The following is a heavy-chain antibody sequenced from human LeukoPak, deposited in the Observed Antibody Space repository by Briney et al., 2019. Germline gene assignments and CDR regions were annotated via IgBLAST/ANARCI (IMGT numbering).Heavy chain of an antibody. CDR2: ISGSSSNT. CDR1: RFTFSDFY. CDR3: TRHPAEGDY. J-gene: IGHJ4*02. V-gene: IGHV3-11*03. Sequence: GGSLRLSCAASRFTFSDFYMSWIRHAPGKGLESVSYISGSSSNTNYADSVKGRFTISRDNAKNSLYLQMNSLRPEDTAVYYCTRHPAEGDYWGQGTLVTVSS. D-gene: IGHD2-15*01.